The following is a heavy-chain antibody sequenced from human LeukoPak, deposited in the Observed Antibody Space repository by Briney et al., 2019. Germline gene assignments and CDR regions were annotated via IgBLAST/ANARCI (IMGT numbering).Heavy chain of an antibody. Sequence: PGGSLRLSCSASGFTFGDHAMSWVRQAPGKGLEWVCFIRSKGYGGTTEYAASVEGRFSLSRDDSKSFVYLQMSSLKTEDTAVYYCTRVRSGNDFGYWGQGTLVTVSP. V-gene: IGHV3-49*04. D-gene: IGHD3-10*01. CDR3: TRVRSGNDFGY. J-gene: IGHJ4*02. CDR2: IRSKGYGGTT. CDR1: GFTFGDHA.